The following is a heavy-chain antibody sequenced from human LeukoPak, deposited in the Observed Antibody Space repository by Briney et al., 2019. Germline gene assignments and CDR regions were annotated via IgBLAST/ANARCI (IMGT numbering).Heavy chain of an antibody. V-gene: IGHV4-39*01. D-gene: IGHD5-18*01. CDR1: GDSISTSTFY. Sequence: SETLSLTCTVCGDSISTSTFYWGWVRQPPGKGLEWIGSSYYSGSTYYNPSLKSRVTMFVDTSKNQFSLKLNSVTAADTAVYFCASRPVQLWSDHWGQGTLVTVSS. J-gene: IGHJ4*02. CDR3: ASRPVQLWSDH. CDR2: SYYSGST.